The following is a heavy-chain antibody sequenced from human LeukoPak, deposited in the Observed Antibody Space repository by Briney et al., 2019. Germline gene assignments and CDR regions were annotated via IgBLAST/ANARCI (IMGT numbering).Heavy chain of an antibody. CDR1: GYTFTSYG. CDR2: ISAYNGNA. V-gene: IGHV1-18*01. CDR3: ASGYYDILTGWGAFDI. Sequence: GASVTVSCKASGYTFTSYGISWVRQAPGQGLEWMGWISAYNGNANYAQKPQGRVTMTTDTSTSTAYMELRSLRSDDTAVYYCASGYYDILTGWGAFDIWGQGTMVTVSS. J-gene: IGHJ3*02. D-gene: IGHD3-9*01.